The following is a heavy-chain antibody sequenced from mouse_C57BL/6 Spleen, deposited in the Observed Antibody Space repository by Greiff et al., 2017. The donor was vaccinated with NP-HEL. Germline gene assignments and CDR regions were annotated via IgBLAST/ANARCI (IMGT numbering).Heavy chain of an antibody. CDR1: GYSFTGYY. V-gene: IGHV1-42*01. Sequence: VQLQQSGPELVKPGASVKISCKASGYSFTGYYMNWVKQSPEKSLEWIGEINPSTGGTTYNQKFKAKATLTVDKSSSTAYMQLKSLTSEDSAVYYSARDGYYDGDYWGKGTSVTVSS. CDR3: ARDGYYDGDY. CDR2: INPSTGGT. J-gene: IGHJ4*01. D-gene: IGHD2-3*01.